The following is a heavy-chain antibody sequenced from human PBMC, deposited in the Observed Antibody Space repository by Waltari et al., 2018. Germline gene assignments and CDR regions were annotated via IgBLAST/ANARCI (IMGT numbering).Heavy chain of an antibody. CDR2: IIPSFGTA. CDR3: ARRRRELRWNYFDY. CDR1: GGTFRRYA. D-gene: IGHD1-26*01. Sequence: QVQLVQSGAQVKKPGSSVKGSCKASGGTFRRYAISWVRQAPGQGLEWMGGIIPSFGTANYAQKFQGRVTITTDESTSTAYMELSSLRSEDTAVYYCARRRRELRWNYFDYWGQGTLVTVSS. V-gene: IGHV1-69*05. J-gene: IGHJ4*02.